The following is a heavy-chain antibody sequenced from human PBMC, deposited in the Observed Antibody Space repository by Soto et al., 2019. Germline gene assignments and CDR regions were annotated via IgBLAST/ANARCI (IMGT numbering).Heavy chain of an antibody. D-gene: IGHD1-1*01. V-gene: IGHV1-18*01. Sequence: QVQLVQSGAEVKKPGASVKVSCKAAGYTLTTYGVSWVRQAPGQGLEWVGWISAYNDHTNYAQKFQGRVTMTTDTSTSTACMELRSLRSDDTAVYYCARGTYFDYWGQGTLVTVSS. J-gene: IGHJ4*02. CDR1: GYTLTTYG. CDR3: ARGTYFDY. CDR2: ISAYNDHT.